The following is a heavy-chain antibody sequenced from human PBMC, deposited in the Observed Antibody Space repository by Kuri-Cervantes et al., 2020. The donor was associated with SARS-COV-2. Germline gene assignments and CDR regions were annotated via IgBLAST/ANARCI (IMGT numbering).Heavy chain of an antibody. D-gene: IGHD1-1*01. CDR3: ARGSDSTGTARSAFDI. J-gene: IGHJ3*02. CDR1: GYTFTGYY. Sequence: ASVKVSCKASGYTFTGYYMHWVRQAPGQGLEWMGWINPNSGGTNYAQKFQGRVAMTRDTSISTAYMELSRLRSDDTAVYYCARGSDSTGTARSAFDIWGQGTMVTVSS. V-gene: IGHV1-2*02. CDR2: INPNSGGT.